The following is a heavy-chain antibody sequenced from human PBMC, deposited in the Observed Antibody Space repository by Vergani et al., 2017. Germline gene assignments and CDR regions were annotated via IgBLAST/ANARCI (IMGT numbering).Heavy chain of an antibody. CDR3: ARTTDTAMVTSPYYFDY. V-gene: IGHV4-30-4*08. J-gene: IGHJ4*02. D-gene: IGHD5-18*01. CDR1: GGSISSGDYY. Sequence: QVQLQESGPGLVKPSQTLSLTCTVSGGSISSGDYYWSWIRQPPGKGLEWIGYIYYSGRTYYNPSLKSRVTISVDTSKNQFSLKLSSVTAADTAVYYCARTTDTAMVTSPYYFDYWGQGTLVTVSS. CDR2: IYYSGRT.